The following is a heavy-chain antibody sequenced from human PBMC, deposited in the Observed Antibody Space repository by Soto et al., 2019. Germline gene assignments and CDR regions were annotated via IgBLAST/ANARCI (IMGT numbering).Heavy chain of an antibody. CDR2: TYYTGRT. CDR3: ARNQAGTIFGLHTHFYYIDV. J-gene: IGHJ6*03. Sequence: QVQLQESGPGLVKPSETLSLTCTVSGDSISGYYWSWIRQAPGKGLEWIGYTYYTGRTDYNPSLKSRVSMSVYTYKHKFPLELDSVTAAETPVYYCARNQAGTIFGLHTHFYYIDVCGKVNTVTFAS. D-gene: IGHD3-3*01. CDR1: GDSISGYY. V-gene: IGHV4-59*01.